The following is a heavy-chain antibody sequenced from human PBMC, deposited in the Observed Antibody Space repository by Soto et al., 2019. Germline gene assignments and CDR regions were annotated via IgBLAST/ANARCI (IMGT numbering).Heavy chain of an antibody. CDR2: IYYSGST. D-gene: IGHD3-9*01. J-gene: IGHJ4*02. CDR3: ARQGPDYDILTGYYTPSYYFDY. CDR1: GRSISSSSYY. V-gene: IGHV4-39*01. Sequence: ASETLSLTCTVSGRSISSSSYYWGWIRQPPGKGLEWIGSIYYSGSTYYNPSLKSRVTISVDTSKNQFSLKLSSVTAADTAVYYCARQGPDYDILTGYYTPSYYFDYWGQGTLVTVSS.